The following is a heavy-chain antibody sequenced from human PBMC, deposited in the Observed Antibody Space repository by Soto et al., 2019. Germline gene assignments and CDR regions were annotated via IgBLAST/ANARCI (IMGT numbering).Heavy chain of an antibody. CDR2: IYYSGST. D-gene: IGHD4-17*01. V-gene: IGHV4-30-4*01. CDR1: GGSISSGDYY. CDR3: AKPTEPDGDYGGFDP. J-gene: IGHJ5*02. Sequence: SETLSLTCTVSGGSISSGDYYWSWIRQPPGKGLEWIGHIYYSGSTYHNPSLKNRVTITVDTSKNQISLKLISVTAADTAAYYCAKPTEPDGDYGGFDPWGQGTLVTVSS.